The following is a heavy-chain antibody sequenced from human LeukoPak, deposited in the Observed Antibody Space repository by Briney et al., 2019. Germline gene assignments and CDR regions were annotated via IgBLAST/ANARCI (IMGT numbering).Heavy chain of an antibody. CDR3: ARDSHMVPLYYFDY. Sequence: GGSLRLSCVASGFTFRSYAMSWVRQAPGKGLEWVSTISGSAGSTYYADSVKGRFTISRDNSKNTLYLQMNSLRAEDTAVYYCARDSHMVPLYYFDYWGQGTLVTVSS. CDR1: GFTFRSYA. V-gene: IGHV3-23*01. J-gene: IGHJ4*02. CDR2: ISGSAGST. D-gene: IGHD3-10*01.